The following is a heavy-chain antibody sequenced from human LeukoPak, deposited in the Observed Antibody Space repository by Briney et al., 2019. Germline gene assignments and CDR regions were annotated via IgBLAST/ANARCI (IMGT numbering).Heavy chain of an antibody. CDR2: ITPIRGIA. Sequence: SSVKVSCKASGGTFTSYTISWVRQAPGQGLEWMGRITPIRGIANYAQKFQGIVTIPADKSTSTAYMELSSLRSEDTAVYYCARDHYYDSSGYYGWGQGTLVTVSS. V-gene: IGHV1-69*04. CDR3: ARDHYYDSSGYYG. CDR1: GGTFTSYT. D-gene: IGHD3-22*01. J-gene: IGHJ4*02.